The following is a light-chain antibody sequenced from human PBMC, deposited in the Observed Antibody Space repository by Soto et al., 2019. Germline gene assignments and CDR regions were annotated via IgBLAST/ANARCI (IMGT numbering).Light chain of an antibody. CDR2: EVS. J-gene: IGLJ1*01. CDR3: CSYAGSSTFYV. CDR1: SSDVGSYNL. Sequence: QSVLTQPASVSGSPGQSITISCTGTSSDVGSYNLISWYQQYPDKAPKLMIYEVSKRPSGVSNRFSGSKSGNTASLTISGLQAEDEADYYCCSYAGSSTFYVFGSGTKVTFL. V-gene: IGLV2-23*02.